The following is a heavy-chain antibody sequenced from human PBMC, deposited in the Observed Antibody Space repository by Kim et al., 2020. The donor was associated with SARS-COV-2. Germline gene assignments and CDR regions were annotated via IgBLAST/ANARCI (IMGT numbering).Heavy chain of an antibody. CDR2: MSGMSGSGAT. CDR1: GFAFSNYA. J-gene: IGHJ4*02. CDR3: TNGGVGTNYHYFDY. D-gene: IGHD2-21*02. Sequence: GGSLRLSCAASGFAFSNYAMSWVRQAPGKGLEWVSGMSGMSGSGATYYADSVKGRFTVSRDNSKNTLFLQMNSLRAEDTAMYYCTNGGVGTNYHYFDYWGQGTLVTVSS. V-gene: IGHV3-23*01.